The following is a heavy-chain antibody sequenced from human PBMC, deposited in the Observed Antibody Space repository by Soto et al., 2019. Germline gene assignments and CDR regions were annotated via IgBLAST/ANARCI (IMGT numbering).Heavy chain of an antibody. V-gene: IGHV3-74*01. Sequence: EVQLVESGGALVQPGGSLRLSCAASGFTFTSHWMHWVRQAPGKGLVWVSRLNSYGSSRYYGDSMKGRFTISRDNANNTVYLQMNSLRDEDTAVYYCARGLKNKYGMDVWGQGTTVTVSS. J-gene: IGHJ6*02. CDR3: ARGLKNKYGMDV. CDR2: LNSYGSSR. CDR1: GFTFTSHW.